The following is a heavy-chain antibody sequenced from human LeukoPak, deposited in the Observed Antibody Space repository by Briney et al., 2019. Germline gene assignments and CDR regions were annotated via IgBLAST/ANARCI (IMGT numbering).Heavy chain of an antibody. CDR1: GYTFTGYY. CDR2: INPNSGGT. CDR3: ARGVLRPYSSSWYAIH. Sequence: ASVKVSCKASGYTFTGYYMHWVRQAPGQGLEWMGWINPNSGGTNYAQKFQGRVTMTRDTSISTAYMELSRLRSDDTAVYYCARGVLRPYSSSWYAIHWGQGTLVTVSS. V-gene: IGHV1-2*02. J-gene: IGHJ4*02. D-gene: IGHD6-13*01.